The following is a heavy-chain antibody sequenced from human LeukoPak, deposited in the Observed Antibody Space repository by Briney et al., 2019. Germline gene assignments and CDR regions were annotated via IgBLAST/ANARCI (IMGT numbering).Heavy chain of an antibody. CDR1: GGSISSYY. D-gene: IGHD2/OR15-2a*01. Sequence: SETLSLTCTVSGGSISSYYWSWIRQPPGKGLEWIGYIYYSGSTNYNPSLKSRVTISVDTSKNQFSLKLSSVTAADTAVYYCARSSMPRGWYFDLWGRGTLVTVSS. CDR2: IYYSGST. CDR3: ARSSMPRGWYFDL. V-gene: IGHV4-59*12. J-gene: IGHJ2*01.